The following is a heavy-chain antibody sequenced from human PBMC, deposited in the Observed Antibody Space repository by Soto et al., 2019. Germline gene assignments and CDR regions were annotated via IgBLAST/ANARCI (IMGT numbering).Heavy chain of an antibody. V-gene: IGHV4-39*01. Sequence: AETLSLTCTVSGGSISSGGYYWSCIRQHPGKGLELIGYIYYSGRTYYNPSFKSRVTISIDTSKNQFSLKLSSVTATDTAVYYCARQRTTVVTQAYFDHWGQGALVTVSS. J-gene: IGHJ4*02. CDR1: GGSISSGGYY. CDR2: IYYSGRT. D-gene: IGHD2-21*02. CDR3: ARQRTTVVTQAYFDH.